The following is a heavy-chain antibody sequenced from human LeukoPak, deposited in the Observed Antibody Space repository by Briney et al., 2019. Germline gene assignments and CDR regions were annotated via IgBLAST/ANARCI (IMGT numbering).Heavy chain of an antibody. V-gene: IGHV5-51*01. Sequence: GESLKISCKGSGYIFTSYWIGWVRQLPGKGLEWMGIIYPSDSDTRYSPSFQGQVTISVDKTISTAYLQWSSLKASDTAMYYCARHLGELPNDYWGQGTLVTVSS. CDR3: ARHLGELPNDY. D-gene: IGHD1-7*01. J-gene: IGHJ4*02. CDR2: IYPSDSDT. CDR1: GYIFTSYW.